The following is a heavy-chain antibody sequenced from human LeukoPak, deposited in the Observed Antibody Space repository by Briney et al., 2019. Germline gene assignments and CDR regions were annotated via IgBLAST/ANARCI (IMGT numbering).Heavy chain of an antibody. CDR3: ARGIGQQLVRPVN. CDR1: GYTFTGYY. D-gene: IGHD6-13*01. Sequence: GASVKVSCKASGYTFTGYYMHWVRQTPGQGLEWMGRINPNSGGTNYAQKFQGRVTMTRDTSISTAYMELSRLRSDDTAVYYCARGIGQQLVRPVNWGQGTLVTVSS. V-gene: IGHV1-2*06. CDR2: INPNSGGT. J-gene: IGHJ4*02.